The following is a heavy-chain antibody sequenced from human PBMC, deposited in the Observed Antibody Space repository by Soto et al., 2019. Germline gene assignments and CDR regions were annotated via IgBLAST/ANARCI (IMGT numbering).Heavy chain of an antibody. D-gene: IGHD5-18*01. CDR1: GFTFSDYY. Sequence: LRLSCAAPGFTFSDYYMSWIRQAPGKGLEWVSYISSSGSTIYYADSVKGRFTISRDNAKNSLYLQMNSLRAEDTAVYYCARGIQLWFQGFDYWGQGTLVTVSS. J-gene: IGHJ4*02. V-gene: IGHV3-11*01. CDR3: ARGIQLWFQGFDY. CDR2: ISSSGSTI.